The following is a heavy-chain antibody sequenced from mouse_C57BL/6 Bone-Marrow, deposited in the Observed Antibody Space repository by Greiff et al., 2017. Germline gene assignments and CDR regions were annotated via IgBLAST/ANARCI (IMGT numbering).Heavy chain of an antibody. Sequence: QVQLQQPGAELVKPGASVKLSCTASGYTFTSYWMHWVKQRPGRGLEWIGRIDPNSGGTKYNEKFKSKATLTVDKPSSTAYMQLSSLSSEDSAVYYCARDDYGSSYGAMDYWGQGTSVTVSS. V-gene: IGHV1-72*01. CDR2: IDPNSGGT. D-gene: IGHD1-1*01. CDR1: GYTFTSYW. CDR3: ARDDYGSSYGAMDY. J-gene: IGHJ4*01.